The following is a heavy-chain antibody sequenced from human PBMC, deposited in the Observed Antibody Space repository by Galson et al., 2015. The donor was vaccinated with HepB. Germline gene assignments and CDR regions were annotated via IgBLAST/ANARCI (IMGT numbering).Heavy chain of an antibody. V-gene: IGHV4-59*01. CDR3: ARDPSGPLNYYDSSAHYDAFDV. D-gene: IGHD3-22*01. Sequence: ETLSLACTVSGGSISSYYWSWIRQPPGKGLEWIGYIYYSGSTNYNPSLKSRVTISVDTSKNQFSLKLSSVTAADTAMYYCARDPSGPLNYYDSSAHYDAFDVWGQETMLTVSS. CDR2: IYYSGST. J-gene: IGHJ3*01. CDR1: GGSISSYY.